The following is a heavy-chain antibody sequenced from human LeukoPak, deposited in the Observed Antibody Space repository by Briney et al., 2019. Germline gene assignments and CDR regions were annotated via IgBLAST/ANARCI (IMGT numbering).Heavy chain of an antibody. D-gene: IGHD1-1*01. CDR1: GFTFNNYA. J-gene: IGHJ4*02. CDR2: ITASGGST. CDR3: ARDYPTSGIVTIFDC. Sequence: GGSLRLSCASSGFTFNNYAMTWVRQAPGKGLECVSSITASGGSTYCADSVKGRFTISRDNSKNTLYLQMGSLRAEDTAVYYCARDYPTSGIVTIFDCWGQGTLVTVSS. V-gene: IGHV3-23*01.